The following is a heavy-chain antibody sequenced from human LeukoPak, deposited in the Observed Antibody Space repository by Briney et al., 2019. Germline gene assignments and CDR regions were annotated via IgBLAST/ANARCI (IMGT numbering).Heavy chain of an antibody. J-gene: IGHJ4*02. CDR1: GFTFSSYW. CDR3: ARGAVDILTGYYPDY. V-gene: IGHV3-74*01. D-gene: IGHD3-9*01. Sequence: GGSLRLSCAASGFTFSSYWMHWVRQAPGKGLVWVSRINSDGSSTSYADSVKGRLTISRDNAKNTLYLQMNSLRAEDTAVYYCARGAVDILTGYYPDYWGQGTLVTVSS. CDR2: INSDGSST.